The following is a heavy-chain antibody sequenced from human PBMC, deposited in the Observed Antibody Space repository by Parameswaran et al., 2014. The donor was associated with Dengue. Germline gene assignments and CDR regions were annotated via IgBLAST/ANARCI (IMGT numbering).Heavy chain of an antibody. CDR3: ASYRLRY. Sequence: WIRQPPGKGLEWIGEINHSGSTNYNPSLKSRVTISVDTSKNQFSLKLSSVTAADTAVYYCASYRLRYWGQGTLVTVSS. J-gene: IGHJ4*02. CDR2: INHSGST. V-gene: IGHV4-34*01. D-gene: IGHD4-17*01.